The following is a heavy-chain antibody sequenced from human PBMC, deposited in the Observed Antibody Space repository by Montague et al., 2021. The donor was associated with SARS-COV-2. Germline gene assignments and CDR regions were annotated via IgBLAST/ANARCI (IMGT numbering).Heavy chain of an antibody. CDR2: IYYSGST. D-gene: IGHD6-13*01. J-gene: IGHJ6*02. Sequence: SETLSLTCTVSGGSISSSSYYWGWIRQPPGKGLERIGSIYYSGSTYYNPSLKSRVTISVDTSKNQFSLKLSSVTAADTAVYYCARVGRQQLVRLSGMDVWGQGTTVTVSS. CDR1: GGSISSSSYY. V-gene: IGHV4-39*07. CDR3: ARVGRQQLVRLSGMDV.